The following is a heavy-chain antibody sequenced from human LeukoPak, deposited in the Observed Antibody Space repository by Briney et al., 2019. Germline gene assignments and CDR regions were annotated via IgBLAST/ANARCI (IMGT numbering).Heavy chain of an antibody. CDR1: GFTFSSYW. Sequence: PGGSLRLSCAASGFTFSSYWMNWVRQAPGKGLEWVSGITGSATTTYYADSVKGRFTISRDNSKNTLYLQMNSLRAEDTALYYCSKDQHMGISGGDDYWGQGTLVTVSS. D-gene: IGHD6-13*01. J-gene: IGHJ4*02. CDR3: SKDQHMGISGGDDY. V-gene: IGHV3-23*01. CDR2: ITGSATTT.